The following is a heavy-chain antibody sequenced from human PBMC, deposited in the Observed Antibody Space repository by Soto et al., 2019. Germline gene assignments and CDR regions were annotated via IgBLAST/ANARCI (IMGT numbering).Heavy chain of an antibody. CDR1: GFTFSDYW. CDR3: ARGSRGEYRIDY. V-gene: IGHV3-74*01. D-gene: IGHD3-10*01. J-gene: IGHJ4*02. CDR2: IYTDGSRT. Sequence: EVQLVESGGNLVQPGGSLRLTCAASGFTFSDYWMHWVRQAPGKGLVWVSRIYTDGSRTNYADSVKGRFTISRDNAKNTVYLQMDSLRDEDTAVYYCARGSRGEYRIDYWGQGTLVTVSS.